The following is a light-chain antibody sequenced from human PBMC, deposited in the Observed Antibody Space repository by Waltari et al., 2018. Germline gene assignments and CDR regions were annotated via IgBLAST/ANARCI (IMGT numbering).Light chain of an antibody. V-gene: IGKV3-15*01. CDR2: GAS. Sequence: EIVMTQSPATLSVSPGERATLSCRASQSVSSNLAWYQQKPGQAPRLLIYGASTRATGIPARFSGSVSGTEFTLIISSLQSEDFAVYYCQQYNNWPPLTFGGGTKVEIK. CDR3: QQYNNWPPLT. CDR1: QSVSSN. J-gene: IGKJ4*01.